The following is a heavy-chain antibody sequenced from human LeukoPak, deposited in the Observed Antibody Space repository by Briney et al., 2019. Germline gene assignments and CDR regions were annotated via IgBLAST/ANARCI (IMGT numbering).Heavy chain of an antibody. J-gene: IGHJ4*02. CDR2: IYHSGST. D-gene: IGHD6-19*01. V-gene: IGHV4-38-2*02. Sequence: AETLSLTCTVSGYSISSGYYWGWIRLPPGKGLEWIGSIYHSGSTYYNPSLKSRVTISVDTSKNQFSLKLSSVTAADTAIYYCARWSSGWFDYWGQGTLVTVSS. CDR1: GYSISSGYY. CDR3: ARWSSGWFDY.